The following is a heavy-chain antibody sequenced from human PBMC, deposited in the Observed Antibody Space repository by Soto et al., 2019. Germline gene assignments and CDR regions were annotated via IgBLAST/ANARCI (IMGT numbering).Heavy chain of an antibody. Sequence: ASVKVSCKASGGTFSSYTISWVRQAPGQGLEWMGRIIPILGIANYAQKFQGRVTITADKSTGTAYMELSSLRSEDTAVYYCARDDYSNLHVINWFDPWGQGTLVTVSS. D-gene: IGHD4-4*01. J-gene: IGHJ5*02. CDR3: ARDDYSNLHVINWFDP. CDR1: GGTFSSYT. CDR2: IIPILGIA. V-gene: IGHV1-69*04.